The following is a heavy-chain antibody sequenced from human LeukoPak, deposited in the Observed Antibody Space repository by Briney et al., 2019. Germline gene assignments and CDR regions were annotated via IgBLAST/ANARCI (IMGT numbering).Heavy chain of an antibody. J-gene: IGHJ6*03. Sequence: ASVTVSFKASGYTFTGYYMHWVRQAPGQGLAWMGWINPNSGGTNYAQKFQGRVTMTRDTSISTAYMDLSRLRSDDTAVYYCARGPNYYDSGGYYSYYYYMDVWGKGTTVTVSS. CDR1: GYTFTGYY. V-gene: IGHV1-2*02. D-gene: IGHD3-22*01. CDR2: INPNSGGT. CDR3: ARGPNYYDSGGYYSYYYYMDV.